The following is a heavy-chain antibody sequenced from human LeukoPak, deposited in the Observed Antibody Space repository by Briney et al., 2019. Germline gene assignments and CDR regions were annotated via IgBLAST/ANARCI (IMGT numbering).Heavy chain of an antibody. D-gene: IGHD3-10*01. CDR1: GFSLSSSGVG. Sequence: SGPTLVNPTQTLTLTCTFSGFSLSSSGVGMGWIRQPHRMAVVWLALISWDDDERYCPSLKNRLTITKDTSKNQVVLTMTNMDPVDTATYYCSRYNTRWTSFEYWGQGSLVTVSS. CDR2: ISWDDDE. V-gene: IGHV2-5*02. J-gene: IGHJ4*02. CDR3: SRYNTRWTSFEY.